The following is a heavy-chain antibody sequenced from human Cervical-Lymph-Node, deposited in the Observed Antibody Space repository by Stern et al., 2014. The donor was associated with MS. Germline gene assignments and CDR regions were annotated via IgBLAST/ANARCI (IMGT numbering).Heavy chain of an antibody. V-gene: IGHV1-46*01. CDR2: VNANGVSA. D-gene: IGHD5/OR15-5a*01. CDR1: GYTFIRYY. CDR3: ATLYDSSGNYGMEV. J-gene: IGHJ6*02. Sequence: QDQLEQSGAQVKKPGASVKVSCKGSGYTFIRYYIQWVRQAPGQGLEWMGIVNANGVSARYAQKFQGRVTMASDTSTSTVSMELSSLRSEDTAVYYCATLYDSSGNYGMEVWGQGTTVIVSS.